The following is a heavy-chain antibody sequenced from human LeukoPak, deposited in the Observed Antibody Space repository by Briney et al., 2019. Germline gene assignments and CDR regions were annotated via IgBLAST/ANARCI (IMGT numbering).Heavy chain of an antibody. CDR3: ARVRGSYPYYFDY. CDR2: ISSSSSYI. CDR1: GFTVSSNY. J-gene: IGHJ4*02. V-gene: IGHV3-21*01. Sequence: GGSLRLSCAASGFTVSSNYMSWVRQAPGKGLEWVSSISSSSSYIYYADSVKGRFTISRDNAKNSLYLQMNSLRAEDTAVYYCARVRGSYPYYFDYWGQGTLVTVSS. D-gene: IGHD1-26*01.